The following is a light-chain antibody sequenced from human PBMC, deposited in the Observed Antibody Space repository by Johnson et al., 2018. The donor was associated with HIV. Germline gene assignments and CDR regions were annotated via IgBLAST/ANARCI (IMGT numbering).Light chain of an antibody. CDR2: DNN. CDR3: GTWDSSLSAYV. V-gene: IGLV1-51*01. J-gene: IGLJ1*01. CDR1: SSNIGNNY. Sequence: QLVLTQPPSVSAAPGQKVTISCSGSSSNIGNNYVSWYQQLPGTAPKLLIYDNNKRPSGIPDRFSGSKSGTSATLGITGLQTWDEADYYCGTWDSSLSAYVFGTGTKVTVL.